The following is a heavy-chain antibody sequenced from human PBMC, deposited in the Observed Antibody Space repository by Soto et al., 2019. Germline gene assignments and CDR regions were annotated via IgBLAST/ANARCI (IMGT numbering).Heavy chain of an antibody. D-gene: IGHD2-2*01. V-gene: IGHV1-2*02. J-gene: IGHJ4*02. Sequence: ASVKVSCKTSEYTFTDNYIYWIRQAPGQGPEWMGWLNPNSGATDFAQRFQGRVTLTSDTSISTAYMELNRLTSDDTAVFYCARQSCGSTSCFYDYWGPGTLVTVSS. CDR3: ARQSCGSTSCFYDY. CDR1: EYTFTDNY. CDR2: LNPNSGAT.